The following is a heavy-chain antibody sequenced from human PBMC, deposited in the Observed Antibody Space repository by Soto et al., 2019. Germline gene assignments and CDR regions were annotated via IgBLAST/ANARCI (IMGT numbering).Heavy chain of an antibody. V-gene: IGHV3-53*01. CDR2: IYSGGST. J-gene: IGHJ4*02. CDR3: ARLVTSHYFDY. CDR1: GFTVSSNY. Sequence: EVQLVESGGGLIQPGGSLRLSCAASGFTVSSNYMSWVRQAPGKGLEWVSVIYSGGSTYYADSVKGRFTISRDNSKNKLYLQMNSLRAEDTAVYYCARLVTSHYFDYWGQGTLVTVSS. D-gene: IGHD5-18*01.